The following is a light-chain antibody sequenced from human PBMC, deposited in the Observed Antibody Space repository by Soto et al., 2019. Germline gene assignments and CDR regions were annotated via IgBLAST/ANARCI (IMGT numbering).Light chain of an antibody. CDR2: GAS. V-gene: IGKV3-20*01. J-gene: IGKJ1*01. CDR3: QQYGSSGT. Sequence: EIVLTQSPGTLSLSPGERATLSCRASQSVGNNYLAWYQQKPGQAPRLLIYGASNGATGIPDRFSGSGSGTDFTLTISRLEPEGFAVYYCQQYGSSGTFGQGTKVDIK. CDR1: QSVGNNY.